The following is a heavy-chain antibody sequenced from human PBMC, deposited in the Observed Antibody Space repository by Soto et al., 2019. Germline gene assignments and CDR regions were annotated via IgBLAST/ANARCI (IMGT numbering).Heavy chain of an antibody. CDR1: GFTFSNAW. D-gene: IGHD5-12*01. Sequence: PGGSLRLSCAASGFTFSNAWMNWVRQAPGKGLEWVGRIKSRTDGGATDYAGPVKGRFTISRDDSTNTLYLQMNSLKTEDTAVYYCTTDYGYNSVPFDFWGQGTLVTVSS. CDR2: IKSRTDGGAT. V-gene: IGHV3-15*07. J-gene: IGHJ4*02. CDR3: TTDYGYNSVPFDF.